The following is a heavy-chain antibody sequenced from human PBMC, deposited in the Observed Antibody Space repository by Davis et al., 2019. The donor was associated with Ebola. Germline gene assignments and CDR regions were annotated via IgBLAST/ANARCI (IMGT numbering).Heavy chain of an antibody. CDR3: ARRSSSSSVRRWFDS. J-gene: IGHJ5*01. Sequence: GESLKISCKGSGYSFTTYWIGWVRQMPGKGLEWMGIMYPGDSDTRYSPSFQGQVTISADRSINTAYLQWSSLKASDTATYYCARRSSSSSVRRWFDSWGQGTLVTVSS. D-gene: IGHD6-6*01. V-gene: IGHV5-51*01. CDR2: MYPGDSDT. CDR1: GYSFTTYW.